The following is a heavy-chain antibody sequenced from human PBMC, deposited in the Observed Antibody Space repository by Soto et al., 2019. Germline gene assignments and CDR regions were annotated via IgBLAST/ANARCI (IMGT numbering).Heavy chain of an antibody. J-gene: IGHJ5*02. CDR3: ARGVGAINAENNWFDP. D-gene: IGHD1-26*01. CDR2: ISYDGSNK. CDR1: GFTFSSYA. V-gene: IGHV3-30-3*01. Sequence: GGSLRLSCAASGFTFSSYAMHWVRQAPGKGLEWVAVISYDGSNKYYADSVKGRFTISRDNSKNTLYLQMNSLRAEDTAVYYCARGVGAINAENNWFDPWGQGTLVTVSS.